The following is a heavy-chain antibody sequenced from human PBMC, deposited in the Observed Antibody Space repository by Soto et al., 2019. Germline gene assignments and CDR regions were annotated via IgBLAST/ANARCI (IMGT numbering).Heavy chain of an antibody. CDR1: GLTFSSYA. V-gene: IGHV3-23*01. D-gene: IGHD1-26*01. J-gene: IGHJ3*02. CDR2: IGGSGGTT. CDR3: APIVGATIGAFDI. Sequence: EVQLLESGGDLVQPGGSLRLSCAASGLTFSSYAMSWVRQAPGKGLEWVSTIGGSGGTTYYADSVKGRFTISRDNSKTTLYLQMNSLRAEDTAVYYCAPIVGATIGAFDIWGQGTMVTVSS.